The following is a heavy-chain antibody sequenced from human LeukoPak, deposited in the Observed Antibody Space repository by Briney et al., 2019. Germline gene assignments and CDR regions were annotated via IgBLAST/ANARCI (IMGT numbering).Heavy chain of an antibody. CDR1: GFTFDDYA. V-gene: IGHV3-9*01. CDR3: ARDKGSKQWLVPFDY. D-gene: IGHD6-19*01. Sequence: PGGSLRLSCAASGFTFDDYAMHWVRQAPGKGLEWVSGISWNSGSIGYADSVKGRFTISRDNAKNSLYLQMNSLRAEDTAVYYCARDKGSKQWLVPFDYWGQGTLVTVSS. J-gene: IGHJ4*02. CDR2: ISWNSGSI.